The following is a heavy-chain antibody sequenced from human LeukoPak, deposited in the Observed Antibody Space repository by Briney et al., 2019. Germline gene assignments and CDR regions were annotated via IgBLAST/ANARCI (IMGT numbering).Heavy chain of an antibody. CDR2: ISGSGVST. V-gene: IGHV3-23*01. CDR3: AKGPLRGYSGYEIRYYFDY. D-gene: IGHD5-12*01. J-gene: IGHJ4*02. Sequence: GGSLRLACAASGFRFSSYAMSWVRQAPGKGLEWVSAISGSGVSTYYADSVKGRFTISRDNSKNTLYLQMNSLRAEDTAVYYCAKGPLRGYSGYEIRYYFDYWGQGTLVTVSS. CDR1: GFRFSSYA.